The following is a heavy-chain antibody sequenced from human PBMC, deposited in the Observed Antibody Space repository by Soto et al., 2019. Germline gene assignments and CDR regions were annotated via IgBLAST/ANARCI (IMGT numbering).Heavy chain of an antibody. CDR1: GTSISSTYW. CDR3: ATLPPRIVGEVSAIPT. V-gene: IGHV4-4*02. J-gene: IGHJ5*02. D-gene: IGHD2-21*02. Sequence: QVQLRESGPGLVKPSGTLSLTCVVSGTSISSTYWWTWVRQPPGKGLEWIGQIYHSGITNYNPSLKSRVTISVDKSNNQFSLKLSSVTAADTAVYYCATLPPRIVGEVSAIPTWGQGTLVAVSS. CDR2: IYHSGIT.